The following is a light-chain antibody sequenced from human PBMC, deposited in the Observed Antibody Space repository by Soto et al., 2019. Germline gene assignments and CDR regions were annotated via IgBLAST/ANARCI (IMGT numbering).Light chain of an antibody. Sequence: QSALTQPPSASGSPGQSVTISCTGTGSDVGGYNYVSWYQQHPGKAPKLMIYEVTKRPSGVPDRFSGSKSGNTASLTVSGLQSEDEADYYCSAYAGTYLYVFGSGTKVTVL. CDR1: GSDVGGYNY. V-gene: IGLV2-8*01. CDR3: SAYAGTYLYV. J-gene: IGLJ1*01. CDR2: EVT.